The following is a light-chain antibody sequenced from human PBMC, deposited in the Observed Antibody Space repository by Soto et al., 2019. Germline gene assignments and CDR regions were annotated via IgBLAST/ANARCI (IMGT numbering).Light chain of an antibody. V-gene: IGKV1-6*02. CDR2: AAS. CDR3: LQDYNSPRT. CDR1: QGIRTE. J-gene: IGKJ1*01. Sequence: AIQMTQSPSSLSASVGDRVTITCRASQGIRTELGWYQQRPGEAPKLLIYAASTLQSGVTSRFSGSGSGTDFTLTISSLQPEDFATYDCLQDYNSPRTFGQGTKVEIK.